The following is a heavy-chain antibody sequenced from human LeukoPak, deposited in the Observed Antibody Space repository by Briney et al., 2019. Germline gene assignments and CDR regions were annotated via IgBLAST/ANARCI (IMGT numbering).Heavy chain of an antibody. J-gene: IGHJ3*02. V-gene: IGHV3-74*01. CDR2: TNSDGSST. CDR3: ARSLVTGDPAFDI. Sequence: GGSLRLSCAASGFTFSSYWMHWVRQAPGKGLVCVSRTNSDGSSTRYADSVKGRFTISRDNAKNTLYLQMNSLRVEDTAVYYCARSLVTGDPAFDIWGQGTMVTVSS. D-gene: IGHD7-27*01. CDR1: GFTFSSYW.